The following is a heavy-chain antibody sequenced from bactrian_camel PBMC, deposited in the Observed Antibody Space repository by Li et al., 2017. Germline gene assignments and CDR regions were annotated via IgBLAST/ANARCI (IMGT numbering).Heavy chain of an antibody. D-gene: IGHD6*01. CDR1: GYTTTKYC. CDR2: IGAFDYIT. J-gene: IGHJ4*01. V-gene: IGHV3S1*01. CDR3: AADPLPAYLCTVVAGFNF. Sequence: QLVESGGGSVQSGGSLRLSCTVSGYTTTKYCMAWFRQAPGKEREGVAGIGAFDYITLYENSVKGRFTISIDNAKITLYLQMNSLKPEDTAMYYCAADPLPAYLCTVVAGFNFWGQGTQVTVS.